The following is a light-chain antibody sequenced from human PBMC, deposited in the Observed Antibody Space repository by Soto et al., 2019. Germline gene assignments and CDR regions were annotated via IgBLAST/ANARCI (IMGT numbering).Light chain of an antibody. V-gene: IGLV2-14*01. Sequence: QSVLTQPASVSGSPGQSITISCTGTSSDVGGYNYVSWYQQHPGKASKVMIYEVTNRPSGVSNRFSGSKSGNTASLTISGLQADDEADYYCSSYTSTITLIVFGSGTKVTVL. J-gene: IGLJ1*01. CDR2: EVT. CDR1: SSDVGGYNY. CDR3: SSYTSTITLIV.